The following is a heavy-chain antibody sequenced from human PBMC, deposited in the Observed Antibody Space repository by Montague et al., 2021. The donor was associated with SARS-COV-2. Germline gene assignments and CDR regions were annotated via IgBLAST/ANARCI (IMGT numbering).Heavy chain of an antibody. CDR3: ARSHDYRGNDYFDS. Sequence: SETLSLTCAVYGGSLSGFYWTWIRQAPGKGLEWVGEITHGGSTSYSPALKSRLTISLDTSKNQFSLKLDSVTAADTATYYCARSHDYRGNDYFDSWGQGALVLVSS. J-gene: IGHJ4*02. V-gene: IGHV4-34*01. D-gene: IGHD4-23*01. CDR2: ITHGGST. CDR1: GGSLSGFY.